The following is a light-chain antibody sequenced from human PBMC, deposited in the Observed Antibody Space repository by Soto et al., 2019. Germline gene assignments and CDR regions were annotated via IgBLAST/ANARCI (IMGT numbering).Light chain of an antibody. J-gene: IGKJ4*01. CDR3: QQRSDWPST. V-gene: IGKV3-11*01. CDR2: DAS. Sequence: EIVLTQSPATLSLSPGSRATLSCRASQSVSSYLAWYQQKQGQAPRLLIYDASTRATGIPARFSGSGSGTDFTLTITGLEPEDFAVYYCQQRSDWPSTFGGGTKVEI. CDR1: QSVSSY.